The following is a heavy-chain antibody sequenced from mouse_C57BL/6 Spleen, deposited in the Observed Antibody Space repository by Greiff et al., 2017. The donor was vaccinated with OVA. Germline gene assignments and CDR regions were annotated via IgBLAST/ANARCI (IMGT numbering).Heavy chain of an antibody. Sequence: EVQLVESGGGLVKPGGSLKLSCAASGFTFSSYAMSWVRQTPEKRLEWVATISDGGSYTYYPDNVKGRFTISRDNAKNNLYLQMSHLKSEDTAMYYCARAPCITTVVYFDYWGQGTTLTVSS. CDR3: ARAPCITTVVYFDY. D-gene: IGHD1-1*01. V-gene: IGHV5-4*01. CDR2: ISDGGSYT. J-gene: IGHJ2*01. CDR1: GFTFSSYA.